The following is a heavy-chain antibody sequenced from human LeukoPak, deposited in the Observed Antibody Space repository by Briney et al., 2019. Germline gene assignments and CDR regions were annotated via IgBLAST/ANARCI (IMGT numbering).Heavy chain of an antibody. Sequence: SETLSLTCTVSGGSISSHYWSWIRQPPGKGLEWIGYIYYSGSTNYNPSLKSRVTISVDTSKNQFSLKLSSVTAADTAVYYCARAVNDVNYYYYYMDVWGKGTTVTVSS. CDR2: IYYSGST. J-gene: IGHJ6*03. D-gene: IGHD1-1*01. CDR3: ARAVNDVNYYYYYMDV. CDR1: GGSISSHY. V-gene: IGHV4-59*11.